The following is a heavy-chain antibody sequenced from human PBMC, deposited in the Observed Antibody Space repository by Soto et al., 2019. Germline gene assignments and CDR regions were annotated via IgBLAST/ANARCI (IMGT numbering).Heavy chain of an antibody. D-gene: IGHD3-22*01. Sequence: QVYLVQSGAEVKAPGASVTVSCKASGYTFFNYAMQWVRQAPGQGLEWMGWINPANGDTRYSQNFQGRVTFTRDTSASTAYMDLSSLRSEDTAVYFCAREDFRSRGYYPVKYWGQGTLVTVSS. CDR1: GYTFFNYA. CDR3: AREDFRSRGYYPVKY. CDR2: INPANGDT. V-gene: IGHV1-3*01. J-gene: IGHJ4*02.